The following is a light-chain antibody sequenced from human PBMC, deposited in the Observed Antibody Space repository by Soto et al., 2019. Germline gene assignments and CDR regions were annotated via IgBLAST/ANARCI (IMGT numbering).Light chain of an antibody. J-gene: IGLJ1*01. Sequence: LTQPASVSGSPGQSITISCTGTSSDIGAYTSVSWYQHHPDKAPKVMIYEVSKRPSGVSIRFSGSKSGNKASLTICGLQAEDEAHDSCSSYISDNRSYVFGTGTKVTVL. CDR1: SSDIGAYTS. CDR2: EVS. V-gene: IGLV2-14*01. CDR3: SSYISDNRSYV.